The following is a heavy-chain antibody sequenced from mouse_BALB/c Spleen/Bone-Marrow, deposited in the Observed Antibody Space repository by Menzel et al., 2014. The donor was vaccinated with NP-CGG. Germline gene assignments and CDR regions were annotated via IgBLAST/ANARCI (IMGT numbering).Heavy chain of an antibody. V-gene: IGHV2-6-7*01. J-gene: IGHJ4*01. CDR1: GFSLTGYG. CDR3: ARDSFLITRALDY. Sequence: QVQLQQSGPGLVSPSQSLSITCTVSGFSLTGYGVSWVRQPPGKGLEWLGMIWGDGSTDYNSALKSRLSISKDNSKSQVFLKMNSPQTDDTARYYCARDSFLITRALDYWGQGTSVTVSS. D-gene: IGHD2-4*01. CDR2: IWGDGST.